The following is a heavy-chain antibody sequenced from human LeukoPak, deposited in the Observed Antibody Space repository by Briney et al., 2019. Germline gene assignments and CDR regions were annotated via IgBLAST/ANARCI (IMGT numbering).Heavy chain of an antibody. V-gene: IGHV1-2*06. CDR2: INPNSGGT. D-gene: IGHD5-18*01. CDR1: GYTFTGYY. J-gene: IGHJ4*02. Sequence: ASVKVSCKASGYTFTGYYMHWVRQAPGQGLEWMGRINPNSGGTNYAQKFQGRVTMTRDTSSSTAYMELTRLRSDDTAVYYCARGSYSYGAGLYYFDYWGQGTLVTVSS. CDR3: ARGSYSYGAGLYYFDY.